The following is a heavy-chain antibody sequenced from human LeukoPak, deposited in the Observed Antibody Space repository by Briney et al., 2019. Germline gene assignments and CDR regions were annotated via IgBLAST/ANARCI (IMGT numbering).Heavy chain of an antibody. Sequence: GGSLRLSCAASGFTLSSYGMHWVRQAPGKGLEWVAFIRYDGSNKYYADSVKGRFTISRDNSKNTLYLQMNSLRAEDTAVYYCAREKGFRIWSGYYDYWGQGTLVTVSS. CDR2: IRYDGSNK. D-gene: IGHD3-3*01. CDR3: AREKGFRIWSGYYDY. V-gene: IGHV3-30*02. J-gene: IGHJ4*02. CDR1: GFTLSSYG.